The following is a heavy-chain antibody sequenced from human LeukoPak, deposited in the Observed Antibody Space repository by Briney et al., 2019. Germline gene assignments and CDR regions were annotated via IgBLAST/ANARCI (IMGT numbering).Heavy chain of an antibody. V-gene: IGHV1-8*03. CDR1: GYTFTSYD. D-gene: IGHD2-2*01. CDR3: ARGRSSTSYYYYYMDV. Sequence: ASVKVSCKASGYTFTSYDINWVRQATGQGLEWMGWMNPNSGNTGYAQKFQGRVTITRNTPISTAYMELSSLRSEDTAVYYCARGRSSTSYYYYYMDVWGKGTTVTVSS. J-gene: IGHJ6*03. CDR2: MNPNSGNT.